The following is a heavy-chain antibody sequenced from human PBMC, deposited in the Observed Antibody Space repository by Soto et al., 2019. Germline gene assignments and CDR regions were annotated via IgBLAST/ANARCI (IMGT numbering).Heavy chain of an antibody. Sequence: SVKVSCKASGYTFTSYAIYWVRQAPGQGLEWLGTIVPVFPSVYYAPRFQGRLTITADGSTDTVYMMLTSLKSEDTAVYYCAREMPSTAAAYFYYGLNVWGQGTSVTVSS. V-gene: IGHV1-69*13. CDR2: IVPVFPSV. CDR1: GYTFTSYA. D-gene: IGHD6-13*01. CDR3: AREMPSTAAAYFYYGLNV. J-gene: IGHJ6*02.